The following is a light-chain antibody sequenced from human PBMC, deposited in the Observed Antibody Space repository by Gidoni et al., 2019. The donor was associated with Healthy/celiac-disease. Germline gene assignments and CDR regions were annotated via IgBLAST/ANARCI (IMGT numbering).Light chain of an antibody. CDR1: QGISNS. CDR2: AAS. Sequence: IQITHSPSSLSASVGDRVTITCRASQGISNSLAWYQQKPGKAPKLLLYAASRLESGVPSRFSGSGSGTDYTLTISSLQPEDFATYYCQQYYSTPYTFGEGTKLEIK. V-gene: IGKV1-NL1*01. J-gene: IGKJ2*01. CDR3: QQYYSTPYT.